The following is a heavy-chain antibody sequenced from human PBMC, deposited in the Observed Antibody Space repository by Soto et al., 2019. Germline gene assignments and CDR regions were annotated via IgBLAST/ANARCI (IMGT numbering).Heavy chain of an antibody. Sequence: GGSLRLSCAASGFTFSSYAMSWVRQAPGKGLEWVSAISGSGGSTYYADSVKGRFTISRDNSKNTLSLQMNSLTAEDTAVYFCAKRRGAGGHFDYWGQGALVTVSS. CDR2: ISGSGGST. V-gene: IGHV3-23*01. D-gene: IGHD2-15*01. J-gene: IGHJ4*02. CDR3: AKRRGAGGHFDY. CDR1: GFTFSSYA.